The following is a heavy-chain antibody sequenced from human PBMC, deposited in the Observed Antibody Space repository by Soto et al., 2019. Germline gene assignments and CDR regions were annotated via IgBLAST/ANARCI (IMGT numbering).Heavy chain of an antibody. J-gene: IGHJ1*01. CDR3: ARGRWGSSWYAEYFQH. V-gene: IGHV4-34*01. D-gene: IGHD6-13*01. CDR1: GGSSSGYY. CDR2: INHSGST. Sequence: QVQLQQWGAGLLKPSETLSLTCAVYGGSSSGYYWSWIRQPPGKGLEWIGEINHSGSTNYNPSLKSRVTISVDTSKNQFSLKLSSVTAADTAVYYCARGRWGSSWYAEYFQHWGQGTLVTVSS.